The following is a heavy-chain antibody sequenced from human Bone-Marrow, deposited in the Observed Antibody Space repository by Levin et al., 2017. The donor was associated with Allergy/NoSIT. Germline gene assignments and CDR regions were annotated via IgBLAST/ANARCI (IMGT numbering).Heavy chain of an antibody. CDR1: GFNFSIYD. CDR3: ARNFLRGLDV. CDR2: ISYSSRTM. Sequence: LTCAASGFNFSIYDMSWVRQAPGKGLEWLSYISYSSRTMYYADSVKGRLSVSTDNAKNSVFLQMTTLRDEDTAVYYCARNFLRGLDVWGQGTTVTVSS. V-gene: IGHV3-48*02. J-gene: IGHJ6*02.